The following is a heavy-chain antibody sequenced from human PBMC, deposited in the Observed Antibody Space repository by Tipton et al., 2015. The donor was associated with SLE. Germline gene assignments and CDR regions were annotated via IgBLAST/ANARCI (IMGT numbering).Heavy chain of an antibody. CDR2: ISYDGSNK. V-gene: IGHV3-30*04. J-gene: IGHJ6*03. CDR1: GFTFSSYA. CDR3: ARSSNFPSYYHFYYMDV. D-gene: IGHD6-6*01. Sequence: PRLSCAASGFTFSSYAMHWVRQAPGKGLEWVAVISYDGSNKYYADSVKGRFTISRDSSKNTLYLQMNSLRADDTAVYYCARSSNFPSYYHFYYMDVWGKGTTVTVSS.